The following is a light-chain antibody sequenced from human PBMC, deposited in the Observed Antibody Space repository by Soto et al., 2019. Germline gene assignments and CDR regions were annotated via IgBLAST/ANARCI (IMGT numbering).Light chain of an antibody. V-gene: IGKV1-27*01. J-gene: IGKJ1*01. CDR2: AAS. Sequence: IRMTQSPSSFSASTGDRVSITCRASQDISRWLAWYQQKPGKVPKLLIYAASTLQSGVPSRFSGSGSGTDFTLTIGSLQPEDVATYYCQKYNSAPRTFGQGTKV. CDR1: QDISRW. CDR3: QKYNSAPRT.